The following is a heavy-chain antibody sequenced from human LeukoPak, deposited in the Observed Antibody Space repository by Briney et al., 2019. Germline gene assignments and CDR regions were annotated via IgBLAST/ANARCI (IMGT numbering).Heavy chain of an antibody. V-gene: IGHV3-30*02. D-gene: IGHD6-19*01. Sequence: GGSLRLSCAASGFTFSSYGMHWVRQAPGKGLEWVAFIRYDGSNKYYADSVKGRFTISRDNSKNTLYLQMNSLRAEDTAVYYCARANSSAWHNFDFWGQGTLVTVSS. CDR3: ARANSSAWHNFDF. CDR1: GFTFSSYG. CDR2: IRYDGSNK. J-gene: IGHJ4*02.